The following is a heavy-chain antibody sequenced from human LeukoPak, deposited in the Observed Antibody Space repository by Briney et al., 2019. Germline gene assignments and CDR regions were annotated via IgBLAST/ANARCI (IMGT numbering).Heavy chain of an antibody. CDR2: IYYSGST. J-gene: IGHJ4*02. Sequence: SETLSLTCTVSGGSISSYYWSWIRQPPGKGLEWIGYIYYSGSTNYNPSLKSRVTISVDTSKNQFSLKLSSVTAADTAVYYCARWGRNGYPRLDYWGQGTLVTVSS. CDR3: ARWGRNGYPRLDY. D-gene: IGHD3-16*01. V-gene: IGHV4-59*01. CDR1: GGSISSYY.